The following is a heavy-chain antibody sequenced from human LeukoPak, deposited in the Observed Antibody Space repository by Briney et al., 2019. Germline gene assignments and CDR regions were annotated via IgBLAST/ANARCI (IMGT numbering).Heavy chain of an antibody. CDR3: AKPIVATNLDWFDP. CDR1: GFTFSSYA. J-gene: IGHJ5*02. D-gene: IGHD1-26*01. Sequence: GGSLRLSCAASGFTFSSYAMNWVRQAPGKGLEWVSTISHSGGSTYYADSVKGRFTISRDNSKNTLYLQMSSLRAEDTAVYYCAKPIVATNLDWFDPWGQGTQVTVSS. CDR2: ISHSGGST. V-gene: IGHV3-23*01.